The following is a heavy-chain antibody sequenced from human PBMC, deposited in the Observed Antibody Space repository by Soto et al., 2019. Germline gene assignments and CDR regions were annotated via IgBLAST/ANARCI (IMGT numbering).Heavy chain of an antibody. CDR3: ARDPIRCLEWLPAYYYYMDG. D-gene: IGHD3-3*01. CDR2: ISSSSSTI. V-gene: IGHV3-48*01. Sequence: GGSLRLSCAASGFTFSSYSMNWVRQAPGKGLEWVSYISSSSSTIYYADSVKGRFTISRDNAKNSLYLQMNSLRAEDTAVYYCARDPIRCLEWLPAYYYYMDGWGKGTTVTVSS. J-gene: IGHJ6*03. CDR1: GFTFSSYS.